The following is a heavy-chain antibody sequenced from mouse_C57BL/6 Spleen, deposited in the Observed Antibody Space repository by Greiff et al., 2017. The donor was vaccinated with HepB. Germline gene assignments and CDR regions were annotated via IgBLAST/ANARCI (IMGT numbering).Heavy chain of an antibody. J-gene: IGHJ3*01. CDR2: IDPENGDT. CDR3: TALFITTVRGSY. CDR1: GFNIKDDY. V-gene: IGHV14-4*01. D-gene: IGHD1-1*01. Sequence: EVQLVESGAELVRPGASVKLSCTASGFNIKDDYMHWVKQRPEQGLEWIGWIDPENGDTEYASKFQGKATITADTSSNTAYLQLSSLTSEDTAVYYCTALFITTVRGSYWGQGTLVTVSA.